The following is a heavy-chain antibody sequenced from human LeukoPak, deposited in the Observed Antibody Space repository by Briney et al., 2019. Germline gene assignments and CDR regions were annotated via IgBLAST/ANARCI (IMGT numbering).Heavy chain of an antibody. CDR1: GGTFSSYA. CDR3: ARDPSASIAAAGTH. V-gene: IGHV1-69*06. CDR2: IIPIFGTA. Sequence: ASVKVSCKASGGTFSSYAISWVRQAPGQGLEWMGRIIPIFGTANYAQKFQGRVTITADKSTSTAYMELSSLRSEDTAVYYCARDPSASIAAAGTHWGRGTLVTVSS. D-gene: IGHD6-13*01. J-gene: IGHJ4*02.